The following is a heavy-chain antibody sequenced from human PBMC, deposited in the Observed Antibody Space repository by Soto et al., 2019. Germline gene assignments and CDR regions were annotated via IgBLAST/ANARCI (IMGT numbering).Heavy chain of an antibody. V-gene: IGHV1-69*01. CDR3: ARELGYCSSTSCDEWFDP. CDR1: GGTFSSYA. Sequence: QVQLVQSGAEVKKPGSSVKVSCTASGGTFSSYAISWVRQAPGQGLEWMGGIIPIFGTANYAQKFQGRVTITADESTSTAYMELSSLRSEDTAVYYCARELGYCSSTSCDEWFDPWGQGTLVTVSS. D-gene: IGHD2-2*01. CDR2: IIPIFGTA. J-gene: IGHJ5*02.